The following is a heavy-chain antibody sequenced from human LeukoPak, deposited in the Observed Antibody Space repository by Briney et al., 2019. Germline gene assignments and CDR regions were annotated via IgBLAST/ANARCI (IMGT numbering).Heavy chain of an antibody. D-gene: IGHD3-22*01. CDR1: GFAFCTYS. J-gene: IGHJ4*02. CDR2: ITSTSSYI. V-gene: IGHV3-21*01. CDR3: ARPYDSSGYSMYYFDY. Sequence: PGGSLRLSCAASGFAFCTYSMNWVRQAPGKGLEWVSSITSTSSYIYYADSVKGRFTISRDNAKNSLYLQMNSLRAEDTAVYYCARPYDSSGYSMYYFDYWGQGTLVTVSS.